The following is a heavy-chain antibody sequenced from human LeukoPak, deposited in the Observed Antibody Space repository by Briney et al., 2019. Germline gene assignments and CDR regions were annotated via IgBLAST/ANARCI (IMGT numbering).Heavy chain of an antibody. V-gene: IGHV3-23*01. Sequence: GGSLRLSCAASGFTFSNYGMSWVRQAPGKGLEWVSAIGGSGGSTYYTDSVKGRFTISRDNSKNTLYLQMNSLRAEDTAVYYCAKDRTLGYCSGGSCPDAFDIWGQGTMVTVSS. CDR2: IGGSGGST. CDR3: AKDRTLGYCSGGSCPDAFDI. CDR1: GFTFSNYG. D-gene: IGHD2-15*01. J-gene: IGHJ3*02.